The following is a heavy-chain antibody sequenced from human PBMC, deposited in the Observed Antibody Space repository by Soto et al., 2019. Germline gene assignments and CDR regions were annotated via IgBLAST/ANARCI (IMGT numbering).Heavy chain of an antibody. Sequence: SETLSLTCAVYGGSFSGYYWSWIRQPPGKGLEWIGEINHSGSTNYNPSLKSRVTISVDKSKNQFSLKLSSVTAADTAVYYCARDQSPRYYYDSSGYYSLGYWGQGTLVTVSS. CDR2: INHSGST. D-gene: IGHD3-22*01. CDR1: GGSFSGYY. V-gene: IGHV4-34*01. J-gene: IGHJ4*02. CDR3: ARDQSPRYYYDSSGYYSLGY.